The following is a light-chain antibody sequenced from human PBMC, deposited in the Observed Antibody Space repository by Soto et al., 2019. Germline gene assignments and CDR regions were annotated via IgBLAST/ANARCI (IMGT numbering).Light chain of an antibody. J-gene: IGKJ1*01. CDR3: QQYSSYST. Sequence: DIQMTQSPSTLSASVGDIFTITCRASQSISTWLAWHQQKPGNAPKLLIYDASSLESGVPSRFSVSGSGTECTLSISSLQPDDFAAYYCQQYSSYSTFGQGTNVDI. CDR1: QSISTW. CDR2: DAS. V-gene: IGKV1-5*01.